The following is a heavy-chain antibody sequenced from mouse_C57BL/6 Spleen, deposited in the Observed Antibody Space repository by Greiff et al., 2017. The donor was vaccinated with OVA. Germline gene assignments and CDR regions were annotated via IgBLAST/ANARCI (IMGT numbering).Heavy chain of an antibody. V-gene: IGHV5-17*01. J-gene: IGHJ3*01. CDR2: ISSGSSTI. CDR1: GFTFSDYG. Sequence: EVQLVESGGGLVKPGESLKLSCAASGFTFSDYGMHWVRQAPEKGLEWVAYISSGSSTIYYADTVKGRFTISRDNAKNTLFLQMTSLRSEDTAMYYCARHGNYLPFAYWGQGTLVTVSA. CDR3: ARHGNYLPFAY. D-gene: IGHD2-1*01.